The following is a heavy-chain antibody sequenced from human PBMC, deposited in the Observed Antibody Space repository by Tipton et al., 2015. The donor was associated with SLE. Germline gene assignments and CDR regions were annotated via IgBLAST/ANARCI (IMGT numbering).Heavy chain of an antibody. CDR1: GFTFDDYV. CDR2: IKSDGSYT. D-gene: IGHD5-12*01. J-gene: IGHJ4*02. Sequence: SLRLSCVASGFTFDDYVIHWVRQAPGKGLVWVSRIKSDGSYTTYADSVRGRFTISRDNAKSTLYLQMSSLRAEDTAVYYCARGDSGYSVVWGQGTLVTVSA. CDR3: ARGDSGYSVV. V-gene: IGHV3-74*03.